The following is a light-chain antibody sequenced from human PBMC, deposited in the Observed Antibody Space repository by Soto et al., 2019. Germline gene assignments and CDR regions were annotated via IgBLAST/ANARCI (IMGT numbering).Light chain of an antibody. CDR3: QHYYSYSPWT. J-gene: IGKJ1*01. CDR2: DAS. Sequence: DIQMTQSPSTLPASVGDRVTITCRASQSISNWLAWYQQRPGKVPKLLIYDASSLESGVPSRFSGSGSGTEFTLTITGLQPDDFATYYCQHYYSYSPWTFGQGTKVEIE. CDR1: QSISNW. V-gene: IGKV1-5*01.